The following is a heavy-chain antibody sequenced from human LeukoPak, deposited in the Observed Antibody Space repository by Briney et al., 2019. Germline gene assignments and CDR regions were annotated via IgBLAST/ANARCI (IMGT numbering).Heavy chain of an antibody. Sequence: GGSLRLSCAASGFTVSSNYLSWVRQAPGKGLEWVSVIYSGGSTYYADSVKGRFTISRDNSKNTLYLQMNSLRAEDTAVYYCAAWYQLPLFDYWGQGTLVTVSS. J-gene: IGHJ4*02. CDR3: AAWYQLPLFDY. V-gene: IGHV3-66*01. D-gene: IGHD2-2*01. CDR1: GFTVSSNY. CDR2: IYSGGST.